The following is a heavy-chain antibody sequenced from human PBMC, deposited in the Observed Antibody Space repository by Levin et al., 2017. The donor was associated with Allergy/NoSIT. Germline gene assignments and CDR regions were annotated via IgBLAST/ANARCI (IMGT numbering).Heavy chain of an antibody. J-gene: IGHJ4*02. CDR3: ARGAIVVVYYFDY. V-gene: IGHV1-46*01. CDR1: GYTFTSYY. D-gene: IGHD3-22*01. CDR2: INPSGGST. Sequence: GESLKISCKASGYTFTSYYMHWVRQAPGQGLEWMGIINPSGGSTSYAQKFQGRVTMTRDTSTSTVYMELSSLRSEDTAVYYCARGAIVVVYYFDYWGQGTLVTVSS.